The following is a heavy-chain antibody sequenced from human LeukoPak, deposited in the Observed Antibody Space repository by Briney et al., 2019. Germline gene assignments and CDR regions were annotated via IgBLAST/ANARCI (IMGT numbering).Heavy chain of an antibody. CDR3: ARGGDDSSGYYNSGFDY. CDR2: IIPIFGTA. J-gene: IGHJ4*02. Sequence: SVKVSCKASGYTFTGYYMHWVRQAPGQGLEWMGGIIPIFGTANYAQKFQGRVTITADESTSTAYMELGSLRSEDTAVYYCARGGDDSSGYYNSGFDYWGQGTLVTVSS. CDR1: GYTFTGYY. D-gene: IGHD3-22*01. V-gene: IGHV1-69*13.